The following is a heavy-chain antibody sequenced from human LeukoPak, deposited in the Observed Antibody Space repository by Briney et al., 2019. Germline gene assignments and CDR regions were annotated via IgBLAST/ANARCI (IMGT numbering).Heavy chain of an antibody. CDR2: ISYDGSNK. J-gene: IGHJ4*02. CDR1: GFTFSNYA. V-gene: IGHV3-30*18. Sequence: PGGSLRLSCAASGFTFSNYAVHWVRQAPGKGLEWLAAISYDGSNKYYADSLKGRFTISRDNSKNTLYLQMNSLRAEDTAVYYCAEDINPGSSYYDYWGQGTLVTVSS. CDR3: AEDINPGSSYYDY. D-gene: IGHD2-15*01.